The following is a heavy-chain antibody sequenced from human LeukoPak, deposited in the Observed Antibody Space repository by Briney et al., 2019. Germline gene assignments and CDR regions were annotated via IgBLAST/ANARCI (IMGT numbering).Heavy chain of an antibody. CDR3: ARVYCSSTSCYTGVGAFDI. D-gene: IGHD2-2*02. CDR2: IIPIFGTA. Sequence: ASVKVSCKASGGTFSSYAISWVRQAPGQGLEWMGGIIPIFGTANYAQKFQGRVTITADESTSTAYMELSSLRSEDTAVYYCARVYCSSTSCYTGVGAFDIWGQGTMVTVSS. J-gene: IGHJ3*02. CDR1: GGTFSSYA. V-gene: IGHV1-69*13.